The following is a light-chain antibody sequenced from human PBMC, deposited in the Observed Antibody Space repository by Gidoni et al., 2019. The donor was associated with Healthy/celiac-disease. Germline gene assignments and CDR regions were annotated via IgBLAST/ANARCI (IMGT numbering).Light chain of an antibody. CDR3: QQYGSSPFT. V-gene: IGKV3-20*01. J-gene: IGKJ3*01. CDR1: QSVSSSY. Sequence: ELVLTQSPGTLSLSPGERATFSCRASQSVSSSYLAWYQQKPGQAPRLLIYGASSRATGIPDRFSGSGSGTDFTLTISRLEPEDFAVYYCQQYGSSPFTFGPGTKVDIK. CDR2: GAS.